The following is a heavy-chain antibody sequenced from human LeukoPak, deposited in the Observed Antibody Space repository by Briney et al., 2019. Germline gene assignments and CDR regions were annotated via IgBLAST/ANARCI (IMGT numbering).Heavy chain of an antibody. CDR1: GFTVSSNY. J-gene: IGHJ4*02. CDR3: AKDAEMAAYFDY. Sequence: PGGSLRLSCAASGFTVSSNYMSWVRQAPGKGLEWVSVIYSGGSTYYADSVKGRFTISRDNSKNTLYLQMNSLRAEDTAVYYCAKDAEMAAYFDYWGQGTLVTVSS. CDR2: IYSGGST. V-gene: IGHV3-53*01. D-gene: IGHD2-15*01.